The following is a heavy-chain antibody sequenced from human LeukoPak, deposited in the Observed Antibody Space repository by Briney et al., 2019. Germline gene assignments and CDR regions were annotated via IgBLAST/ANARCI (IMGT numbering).Heavy chain of an antibody. V-gene: IGHV4-61*01. CDR3: ARGQLVQAAARPKAYYYYGMDV. J-gene: IGHJ6*02. Sequence: SETLSLTCTVSGGSVSSGSYYWSWIRQPPGKGLEWIGYIYYSGSTNYNPSLKSRVTISVDTSKNQFSLKLSSVTAADTAVYYCARGQLVQAAARPKAYYYYGMDVWGQGTTVTVSS. CDR2: IYYSGST. D-gene: IGHD6-6*01. CDR1: GGSVSSGSYY.